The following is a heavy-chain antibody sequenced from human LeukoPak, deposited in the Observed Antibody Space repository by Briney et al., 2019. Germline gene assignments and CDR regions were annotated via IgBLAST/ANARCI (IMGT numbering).Heavy chain of an antibody. Sequence: SETLSLTCTVSGGPISNYYWSWIRQPPGKGLEWIGYIYYSGSTNYNPSLKSRVTISVDTSKNQFSLRLSSVTAADTAVYYCARSPRGGTKTYFDYWGQGTLATVSP. V-gene: IGHV4-59*01. J-gene: IGHJ4*02. CDR2: IYYSGST. CDR1: GGPISNYY. CDR3: ARSPRGGTKTYFDY. D-gene: IGHD1-14*01.